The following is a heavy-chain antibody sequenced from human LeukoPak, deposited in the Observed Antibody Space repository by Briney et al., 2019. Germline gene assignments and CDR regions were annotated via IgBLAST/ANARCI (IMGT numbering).Heavy chain of an antibody. Sequence: GGSLRLSCAASGFTVSSNYMNWVRQAPGKGLEWVSGISASVGSTHYADSVKGQFTISRDNSKNTLYLQMNSLRAEDTAVYYCARSWYSDYWGQGTLVTVSS. CDR1: GFTVSSNY. V-gene: IGHV3-23*01. CDR2: ISASVGST. D-gene: IGHD2-15*01. CDR3: ARSWYSDY. J-gene: IGHJ4*02.